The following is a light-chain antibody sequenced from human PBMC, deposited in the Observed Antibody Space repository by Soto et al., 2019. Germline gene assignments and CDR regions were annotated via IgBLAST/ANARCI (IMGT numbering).Light chain of an antibody. CDR3: SSYTSTNTWV. CDR2: EVS. CDR1: SSDVGGYNY. Sequence: QSALTQPASVSGSPGQSIIISCTGTSSDVGGYNYVSWYQHHPGKAPKLMIYEVSNRPSGVSNRFSGSKSGNTASLTISGLQGEDEADYYCSSYTSTNTWVFGGGTKVTVL. V-gene: IGLV2-14*01. J-gene: IGLJ3*02.